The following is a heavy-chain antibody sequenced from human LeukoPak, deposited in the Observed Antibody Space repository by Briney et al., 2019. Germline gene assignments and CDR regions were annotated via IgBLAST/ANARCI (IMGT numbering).Heavy chain of an antibody. V-gene: IGHV4-61*02. J-gene: IGHJ4*02. Sequence: SETLSLTCTVSGDSISSGNYYWSWIRQPAGKGLEWIGRIYTSGSTNYNPSLRSRVTISVDMSKNQFSLRLNSVTATDTAMYYCARGPYSYDSSGCFDYWGQGALVTVSS. CDR1: GDSISSGNYY. CDR3: ARGPYSYDSSGCFDY. D-gene: IGHD3-22*01. CDR2: IYTSGST.